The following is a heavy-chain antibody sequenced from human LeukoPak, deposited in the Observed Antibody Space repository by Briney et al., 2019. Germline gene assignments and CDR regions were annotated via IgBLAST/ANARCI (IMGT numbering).Heavy chain of an antibody. V-gene: IGHV4-4*08. Sequence: SETLSLTCTVSGGSITGYHWSWIRQPPGKGLEWIGYIYSSESTNYKPSFKSRVIISADTSKNHFSLERTAVTAAYTAIYYCARRNDFDIGGQGTMVTVSS. CDR1: GGSITGYH. CDR3: ARRNDFDI. CDR2: IYSSEST. J-gene: IGHJ3*02.